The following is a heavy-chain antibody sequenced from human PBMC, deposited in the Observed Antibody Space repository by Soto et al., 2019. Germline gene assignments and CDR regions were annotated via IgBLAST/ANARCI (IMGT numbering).Heavy chain of an antibody. Sequence: QLQLQESGPGLVKPSETLSLTCTVSGGSISSSSYYWGWIRQPPGKGLEWIGSIYYSGSTYYNPSLKSRVTISVDTSKNQFSLKLSSVTAADTAVYYCAVIGYSYGYRRNWFDPWGQGTLVTVSS. CDR1: GGSISSSSYY. V-gene: IGHV4-39*01. J-gene: IGHJ5*02. CDR3: AVIGYSYGYRRNWFDP. D-gene: IGHD5-18*01. CDR2: IYYSGST.